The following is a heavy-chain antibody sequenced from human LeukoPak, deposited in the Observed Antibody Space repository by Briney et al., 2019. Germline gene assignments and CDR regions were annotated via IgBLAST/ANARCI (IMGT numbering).Heavy chain of an antibody. Sequence: GGPLGPPCEPPGLPSISFPMHGFRQAPGKGLDGVAVISYDGSNKYYADSVKGRFTISRDNSKNTLYLQMNSLRAEDTAVYYCARVAVSPYGDYFDYWGQGTLVTVSS. CDR2: ISYDGSNK. D-gene: IGHD4-17*01. CDR1: GLPSISFP. J-gene: IGHJ4*02. CDR3: ARVAVSPYGDYFDY. V-gene: IGHV3-30*04.